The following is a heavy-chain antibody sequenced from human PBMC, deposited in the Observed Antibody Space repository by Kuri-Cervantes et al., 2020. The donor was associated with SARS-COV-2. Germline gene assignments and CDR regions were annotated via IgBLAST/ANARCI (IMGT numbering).Heavy chain of an antibody. CDR3: AGLKMGLAGAFDI. Sequence: GGSLRLSCAASGFTFSSYAMSWVRQAPGKGLEWVAVISYDGSNKYYADSVKGRFTISRDNSKNTLYLQMNSLRAEDTAVYYCAGLKMGLAGAFDIWGQGKMVTVSS. D-gene: IGHD6-19*01. J-gene: IGHJ3*02. V-gene: IGHV3-30*07. CDR1: GFTFSSYA. CDR2: ISYDGSNK.